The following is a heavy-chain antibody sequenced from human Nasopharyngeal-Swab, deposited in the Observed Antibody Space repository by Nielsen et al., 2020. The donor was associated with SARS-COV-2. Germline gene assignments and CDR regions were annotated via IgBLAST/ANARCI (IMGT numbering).Heavy chain of an antibody. V-gene: IGHV3-23*01. CDR2: ISGSGEST. CDR3: VKGPPAVIHYFDY. D-gene: IGHD2-21*01. Sequence: GSLRLSCAASGFTFSTYDMSWVRQAPGKGLEWVSGISGSGESTHYAESVKGRFTISRDNSKNTLYLQMNSLRAEDTAVYYCVKGPPAVIHYFDYWGQGTLVTVSS. J-gene: IGHJ4*02. CDR1: GFTFSTYD.